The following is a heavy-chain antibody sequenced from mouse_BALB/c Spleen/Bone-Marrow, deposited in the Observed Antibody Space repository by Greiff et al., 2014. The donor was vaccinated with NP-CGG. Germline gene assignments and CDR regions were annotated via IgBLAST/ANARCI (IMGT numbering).Heavy chain of an antibody. CDR3: ARDGYYVSYAMDY. CDR2: INSNGGST. D-gene: IGHD2-3*01. Sequence: EVQLQQSGGGLVQPGGSLKLSCAASGFTFSSYGMSWVRQTPDKRLELVATINSNGGSTYYPDSVKGRFTISRDNAKNTLYLQMSSLKSEDTAMYYCARDGYYVSYAMDYWGQGTSVTVSS. V-gene: IGHV5-6-3*01. J-gene: IGHJ4*01. CDR1: GFTFSSYG.